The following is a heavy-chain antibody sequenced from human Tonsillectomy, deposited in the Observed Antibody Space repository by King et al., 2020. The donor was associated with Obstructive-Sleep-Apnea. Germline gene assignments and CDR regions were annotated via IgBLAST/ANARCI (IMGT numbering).Heavy chain of an antibody. CDR2: INPNSGGT. D-gene: IGHD1-1*01. J-gene: IGHJ6*02. V-gene: IGHV1-2*04. Sequence: VQLVESGAEVKKPGASVKVSCKASGYTFTGYYMHWVRQAPGQGLEWMGWINPNSGGTNYAQKFQGWVTMTRDTSISTADMELSRLGSDDTAVYYCARERLGGTGTTYYYYGMDVWGQGTTVTVSS. CDR3: ARERLGGTGTTYYYYGMDV. CDR1: GYTFTGYY.